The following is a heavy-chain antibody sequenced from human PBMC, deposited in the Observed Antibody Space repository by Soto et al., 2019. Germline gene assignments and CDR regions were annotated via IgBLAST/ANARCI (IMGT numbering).Heavy chain of an antibody. V-gene: IGHV4-59*01. CDR1: GGSISSYY. CDR2: IYYSGST. D-gene: IGHD3-9*01. Sequence: SETLSLTCTVSGGSISSYYWSWIRQPPGKGLEWIGYIYYSGSTNYNPSLKSRVTISVDTSKNQFSLKLSSVTAADTAVYYCERGHDMVTVPHAFDPWGQGTVVTVSS. CDR3: ERGHDMVTVPHAFDP. J-gene: IGHJ4*01.